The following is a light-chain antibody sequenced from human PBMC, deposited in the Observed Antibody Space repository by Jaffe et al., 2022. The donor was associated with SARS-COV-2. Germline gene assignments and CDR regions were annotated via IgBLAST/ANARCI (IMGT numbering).Light chain of an antibody. CDR3: MQATEFPYT. CDR2: KLS. V-gene: IGKV2-24*01. J-gene: IGKJ2*01. CDR1: QSLEHSDGNTY. Sequence: DIVLTQTALSSPVALGQPASISCRSTQSLEHSDGNTYLSWLHQRPGQPPRLLIYKLSTRFSGVPDRFSGAGAGTDFTLKISRVEAEDVGVYHCMQATEFPYTFGQGTKLEIK.